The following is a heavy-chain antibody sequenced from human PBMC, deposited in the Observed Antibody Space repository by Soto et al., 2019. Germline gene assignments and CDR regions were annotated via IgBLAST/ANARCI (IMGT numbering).Heavy chain of an antibody. J-gene: IGHJ4*02. V-gene: IGHV1-2*04. D-gene: IGHD3-10*01. CDR3: ARGPTLYGSGSYPHYFDY. Sequence: AASVKVSCKASGYTFTGYYMHWVRQAPGHGLEWMGWINPNSGGTNYAQKFQGWVTMTRDTSISTAYMELSRLRSDDTAVYYCARGPTLYGSGSYPHYFDYWGQGTLVTVSS. CDR2: INPNSGGT. CDR1: GYTFTGYY.